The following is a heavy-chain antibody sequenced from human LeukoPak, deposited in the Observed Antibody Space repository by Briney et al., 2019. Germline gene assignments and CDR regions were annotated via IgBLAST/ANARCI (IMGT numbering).Heavy chain of an antibody. CDR1: GFTFSGYG. V-gene: IGHV3-30*18. Sequence: GGSLRLSCVASGFTFSGYGMHWVRQAPGEGLEWVAGSSNDGIETFYADSVKGRFTISRDNSKNTLYLQMNSLRTEDTAVYYCAKEWSYYLDYWGQGTLVTVSS. CDR2: SSNDGIET. D-gene: IGHD3-10*01. J-gene: IGHJ4*02. CDR3: AKEWSYYLDY.